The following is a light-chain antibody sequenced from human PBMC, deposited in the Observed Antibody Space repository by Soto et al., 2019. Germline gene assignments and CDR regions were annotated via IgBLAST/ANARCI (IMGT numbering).Light chain of an antibody. CDR3: SSYTSSTTQV. Sequence: QSVLTQPASVSGSPGQSITISCTGNSSDVGGHDYVSWYQQHPGKAPQLMIYDVSYRPSGVSNRFSGSKSGNTASLTISGLQAEDEADYYCSSYTSSTTQVFGTGTKLTVL. J-gene: IGLJ1*01. CDR1: SSDVGGHDY. CDR2: DVS. V-gene: IGLV2-14*03.